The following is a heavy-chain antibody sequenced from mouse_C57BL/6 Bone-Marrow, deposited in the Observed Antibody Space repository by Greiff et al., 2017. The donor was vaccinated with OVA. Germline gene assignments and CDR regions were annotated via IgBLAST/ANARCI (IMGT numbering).Heavy chain of an antibody. Sequence: DVKLVESGGGLVQPKGSLKLSCAASGFSFNTYAMNWVRQAPGKGLEWVARIRSKSNNYATYYADSVKDRFTISREDSESMLYLQMNNLKTEDTAMYYCVRQGYCYAMDYWGQGTSVTVSS. J-gene: IGHJ4*01. CDR1: GFSFNTYA. D-gene: IGHD2-14*01. CDR2: IRSKSNNYAT. V-gene: IGHV10-1*01. CDR3: VRQGYCYAMDY.